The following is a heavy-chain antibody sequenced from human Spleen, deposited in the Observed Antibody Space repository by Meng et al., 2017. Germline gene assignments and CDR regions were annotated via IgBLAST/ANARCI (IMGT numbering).Heavy chain of an antibody. Sequence: QVQLQQGGAGLLKPSETLSLTCAVYGGSFSGYYWSWIRQPPGKGLEWIGEINHSGSTNYNPSLKSRVTMSVDTSKNQFSLKLSSVAAADTAVYYCARTLNWFDPWGQGTLVTVSS. CDR3: ARTLNWFDP. J-gene: IGHJ5*02. D-gene: IGHD2/OR15-2a*01. CDR2: INHSGST. CDR1: GGSFSGYY. V-gene: IGHV4-34*01.